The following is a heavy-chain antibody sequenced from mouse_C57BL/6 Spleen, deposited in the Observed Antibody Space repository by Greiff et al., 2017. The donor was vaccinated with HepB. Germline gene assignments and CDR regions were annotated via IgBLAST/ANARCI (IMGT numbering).Heavy chain of an antibody. CDR2: ISSGSRTI. CDR3: ASITTVVDGYFDV. CDR1: GFTFSDYG. Sequence: EVQVVESGGGLVKPGGSLKLSCAASGFTFSDYGMHWVRQAPEKGLEWVAYISSGSRTIYYADTVKGRFTISRDNAKNTLFLQMTSLRSEDTAMYYCASITTVVDGYFDVWGTGTTVTVSS. J-gene: IGHJ1*03. V-gene: IGHV5-17*01. D-gene: IGHD1-1*01.